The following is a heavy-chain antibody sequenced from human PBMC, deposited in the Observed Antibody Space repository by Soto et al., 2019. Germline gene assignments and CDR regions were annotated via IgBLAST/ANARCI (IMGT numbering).Heavy chain of an antibody. Sequence: EVQLVESGGGLVQPGRSLRLSCAASGFTFDDYAMHWVRQAPGKGLEWVSGISWNSGSIGYADSVKGRFTISRDNAKNSLYLQMDSLRAEDTALYYCAKGRYSYLGARDAFDIWGQGTMVTVSS. CDR2: ISWNSGSI. D-gene: IGHD3-10*01. J-gene: IGHJ3*02. V-gene: IGHV3-9*01. CDR1: GFTFDDYA. CDR3: AKGRYSYLGARDAFDI.